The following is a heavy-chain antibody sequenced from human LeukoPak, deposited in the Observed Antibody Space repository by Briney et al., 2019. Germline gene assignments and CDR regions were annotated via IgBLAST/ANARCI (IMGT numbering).Heavy chain of an antibody. Sequence: GASVKVSCKTSGYTFTSFDINWVRQATGQALEWIGWMNPNSGNTGFSQKFQGRVTMTRDTSISTAYMELSSLRSDDTAIYYCASYYGYASWGQGTLVTVSP. J-gene: IGHJ5*02. CDR2: MNPNSGNT. CDR3: ASYYGYAS. CDR1: GYTFTSFD. D-gene: IGHD3-16*01. V-gene: IGHV1-8*01.